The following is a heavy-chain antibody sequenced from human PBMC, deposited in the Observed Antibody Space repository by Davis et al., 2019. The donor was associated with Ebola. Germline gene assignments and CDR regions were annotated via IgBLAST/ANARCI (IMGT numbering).Heavy chain of an antibody. CDR2: IDSDGNNI. CDR1: GFTFGNWW. D-gene: IGHD2-15*01. J-gene: IGHJ6*02. CDR3: ARVMVGILNV. V-gene: IGHV3-74*01. Sequence: GESLKISCAASGFTFGNWWMHWVRQAPGKGLVWVSRIDSDGNNIVYADSVKGRFTISRDNAKNSLYLQMNSLRAEDTAVYYCARVMVGILNVWGQGTTVTVSS.